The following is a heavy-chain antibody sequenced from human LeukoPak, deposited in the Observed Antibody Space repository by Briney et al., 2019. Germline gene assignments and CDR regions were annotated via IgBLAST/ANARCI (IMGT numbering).Heavy chain of an antibody. V-gene: IGHV1-69*13. CDR2: IIPMSTST. Sequence: ASVKVSCKASGGTFISHSFNWVRQTPGQGLEWMGGIIPMSTSTKYAQKFQGRVTITADESTRTVFMELSSLRPEDTAVYYCARPRTYYDSWSGYPPFDYWGQGTLVTVSS. CDR1: GGTFISHS. CDR3: ARPRTYYDSWSGYPPFDY. J-gene: IGHJ4*02. D-gene: IGHD3-3*01.